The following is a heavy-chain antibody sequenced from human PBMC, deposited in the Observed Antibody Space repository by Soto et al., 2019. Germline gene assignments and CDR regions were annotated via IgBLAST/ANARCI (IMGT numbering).Heavy chain of an antibody. Sequence: QVQLQESGPGLVKPSETLSLTCTVSGGSVTSGSYYWAWFRQHPGKGLEWIGYLYYNTNTNYNPYRTSRVTISADKSKNQFSLMLSSVTAADTAGYYCARIYCTTTCCQDHGMDVWGQATTVTVSS. D-gene: IGHD2-2*01. J-gene: IGHJ6*02. V-gene: IGHV4-61*01. CDR3: ARIYCTTTCCQDHGMDV. CDR1: GGSVTSGSYY. CDR2: LYYNTNT.